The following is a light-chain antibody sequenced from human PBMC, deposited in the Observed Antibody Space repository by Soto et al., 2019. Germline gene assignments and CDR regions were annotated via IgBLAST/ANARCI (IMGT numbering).Light chain of an antibody. J-gene: IGKJ1*01. CDR2: AAS. CDR3: QHSAT. V-gene: IGKV1-39*01. CDR1: QSISSY. Sequence: DIQLTQSQSSLSASVGDRVIITCRAIQSISSYLNWYQQKPGKAPKLLIYAASSLQSGVPSRFSGSGSGTDFTLTISSLQPDDFSTYYCQHSATFGQGTKVEIK.